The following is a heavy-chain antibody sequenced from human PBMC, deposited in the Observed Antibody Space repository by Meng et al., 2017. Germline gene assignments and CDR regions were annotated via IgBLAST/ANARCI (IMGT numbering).Heavy chain of an antibody. CDR2: IRSKAYGGTT. D-gene: IGHD5-24*01. Sequence: GGSLRLSCAASGFTFSSYAMSWFRQAPGKGLEWVGFIRSKAYGGTTEYAASVKGRFTISRDDSKSIAYLQMNSLKTEDTAVYYCTGGYNTVRDYWGQGTLVTVSS. CDR3: TGGYNTVRDY. CDR1: GFTFSSYA. V-gene: IGHV3-49*03. J-gene: IGHJ4*02.